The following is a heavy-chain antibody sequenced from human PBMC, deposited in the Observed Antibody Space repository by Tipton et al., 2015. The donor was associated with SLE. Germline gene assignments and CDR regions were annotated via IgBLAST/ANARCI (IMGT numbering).Heavy chain of an antibody. CDR1: GGSISSYY. Sequence: TLSLTCTVSGGSISSYYWSWIRQPPGKGLEWIGYIYYSGSTNYNPPLKSRVTISVDTSKNQFSLKLSSVTAADTAVYYCARELGMVAFDIWGQGTMVTVSS. J-gene: IGHJ3*02. V-gene: IGHV4-59*01. CDR2: IYYSGST. CDR3: ARELGMVAFDI. D-gene: IGHD7-27*01.